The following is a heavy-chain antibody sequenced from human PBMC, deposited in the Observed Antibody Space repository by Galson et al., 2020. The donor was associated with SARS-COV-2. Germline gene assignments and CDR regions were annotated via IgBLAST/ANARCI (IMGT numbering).Heavy chain of an antibody. Sequence: GESLKISCAASGFTFSSYSMNWVRQAPGKGLEWVSSISSSSSYIYYADSVKGRFTISRDNAKNSLYLQMNSLRAEDTAVYYCARDRGDYDFWSVSPPGYYYYMDVWGKGTTVTVSS. V-gene: IGHV3-21*01. CDR2: ISSSSSYI. J-gene: IGHJ6*03. CDR3: ARDRGDYDFWSVSPPGYYYYMDV. CDR1: GFTFSSYS. D-gene: IGHD3-3*01.